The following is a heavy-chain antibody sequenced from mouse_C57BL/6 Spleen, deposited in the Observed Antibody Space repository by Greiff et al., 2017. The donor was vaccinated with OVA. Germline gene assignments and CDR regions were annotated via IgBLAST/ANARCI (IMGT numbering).Heavy chain of an antibody. CDR3: ARDPSLYYYGTPWFAY. D-gene: IGHD1-1*01. Sequence: EVNLVESGGGLVKPGGSLKLSCAASGFTFSSYAMSWVRQTPEKRLEWVATISDGGSYTYYPDNVKGRFTISRDNAKNNLYLQMSHLKSEDTAMYYCARDPSLYYYGTPWFAYWGQGTLVTVSA. J-gene: IGHJ3*01. CDR1: GFTFSSYA. CDR2: ISDGGSYT. V-gene: IGHV5-4*01.